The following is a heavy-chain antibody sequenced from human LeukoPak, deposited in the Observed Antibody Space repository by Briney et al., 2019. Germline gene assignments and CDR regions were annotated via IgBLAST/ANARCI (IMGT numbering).Heavy chain of an antibody. CDR2: IYHSGST. D-gene: IGHD5-12*01. CDR3: ARVGYSGYETDYYYGMDV. Sequence: SETLSLTCTVSGYSISSGYYWGWIRQPPGKGLEWIGSIYHSGSTYYNPSLKSRVTISVDTSKNQFSLKLSSVTAADTALYYCARVGYSGYETDYYYGMDVWGQGTTVTVSS. V-gene: IGHV4-38-2*02. J-gene: IGHJ6*02. CDR1: GYSISSGYY.